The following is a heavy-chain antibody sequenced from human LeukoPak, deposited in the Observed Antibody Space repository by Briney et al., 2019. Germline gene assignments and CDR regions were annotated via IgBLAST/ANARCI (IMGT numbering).Heavy chain of an antibody. V-gene: IGHV4-59*11. CDR3: ARLHALGAEEFDP. CDR1: GGSITGHY. Sequence: SETLSLTCTVSGGSITGHYWSWTRQPPGKGLEWIGYIHYTGSTNYNPSLNSRIAMSVDTPNNQFSLRLTSVTATDTAVYYCARLHALGAEEFDPWGQGALVAVSS. D-gene: IGHD3-16*01. J-gene: IGHJ5*02. CDR2: IHYTGST.